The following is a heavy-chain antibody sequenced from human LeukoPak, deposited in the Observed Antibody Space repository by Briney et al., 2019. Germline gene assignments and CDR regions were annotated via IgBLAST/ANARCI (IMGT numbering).Heavy chain of an antibody. D-gene: IGHD3-22*01. Sequence: PGGSLRLSCAASGFTFSSYAMSWVRQAPGKGLEWVSAISGSGGSTYYADSVKGRFTISRDNSKNTLYLQMNSLRAEDTAVYYCAKVGIPDYYVSSGYSHFDYWGQGTLVTVSS. CDR3: AKVGIPDYYVSSGYSHFDY. J-gene: IGHJ4*02. CDR1: GFTFSSYA. CDR2: ISGSGGST. V-gene: IGHV3-23*01.